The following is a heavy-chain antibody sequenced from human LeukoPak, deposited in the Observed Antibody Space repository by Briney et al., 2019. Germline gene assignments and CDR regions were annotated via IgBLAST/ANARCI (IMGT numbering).Heavy chain of an antibody. Sequence: PGGSLRLSWAASGFTFSNYVMSWVRQAPGKGLEWVSGISGSGDSTYYADSVKGRFTISRDNSKNTLYLQMNSLRVEDTAAYYCAKVRAPSGWFNSDYWGQGTLVTVSS. CDR2: ISGSGDST. J-gene: IGHJ4*02. V-gene: IGHV3-23*01. D-gene: IGHD6-19*01. CDR3: AKVRAPSGWFNSDY. CDR1: GFTFSNYV.